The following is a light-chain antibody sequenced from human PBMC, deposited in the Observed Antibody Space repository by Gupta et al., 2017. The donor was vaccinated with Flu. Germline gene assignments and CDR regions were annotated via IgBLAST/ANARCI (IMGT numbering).Light chain of an antibody. J-gene: IGLJ3*02. CDR3: QSADIDGTQEV. CDR1: ALPKQY. CDR2: KDN. Sequence: GQTARITCSGDALPKQYANWYQQKPGQAPVLGIYKDNERPSGIPERFSGSSSGTTVTLTISGVQAEDEADYYCQSADIDGTQEVFGGGTKVTVL. V-gene: IGLV3-25*03.